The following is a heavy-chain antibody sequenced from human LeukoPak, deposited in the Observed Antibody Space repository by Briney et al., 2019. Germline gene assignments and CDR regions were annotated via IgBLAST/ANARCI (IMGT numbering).Heavy chain of an antibody. Sequence: PSETLSLTCSVSGYSISSAYYWSWIRQPPGKGLEWIGEINHSGSTNYNPSLKSRVTISVDTSKNQFSLKLSSVTAADTAVYYCATRRHDYDILTGYYRVSYFDYWGQGTLVTVSS. CDR2: INHSGST. CDR3: ATRRHDYDILTGYYRVSYFDY. D-gene: IGHD3-9*01. J-gene: IGHJ4*02. CDR1: GYSISSAYY. V-gene: IGHV4-38-2*02.